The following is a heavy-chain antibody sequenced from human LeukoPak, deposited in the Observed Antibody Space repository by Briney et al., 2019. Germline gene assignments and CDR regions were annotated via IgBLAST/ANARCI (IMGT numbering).Heavy chain of an antibody. CDR2: IYYSGST. J-gene: IGHJ4*02. CDR3: ARDLSGSGSGWWGNY. D-gene: IGHD6-19*01. V-gene: IGHV4-39*07. CDR1: GGSISSSSYY. Sequence: PSETLSLTCTVSGGSISSSSYYWGWIRQPPGKGLEWIGSIYYSGSTYYNPSLKSRVTISVDTSKNQFSLKLSSVTAADTAVYYCARDLSGSGSGWWGNYWGQGTLVTVSS.